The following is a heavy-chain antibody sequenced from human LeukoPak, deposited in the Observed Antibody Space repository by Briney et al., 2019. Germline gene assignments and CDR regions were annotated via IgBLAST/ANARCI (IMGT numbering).Heavy chain of an antibody. J-gene: IGHJ6*02. CDR1: GFTFSSYA. Sequence: PGGSLRLSCAASGFTFSSYAMSWVRQAPGKGLEWVSAISGSGGSTYYADSVKGRFTISRDNSKNTLYLQMNSLRAEDTAVYYCAKGTVTTINHYYGMDVWGQGTTVTVSS. CDR2: ISGSGGST. V-gene: IGHV3-23*01. D-gene: IGHD4-17*01. CDR3: AKGTVTTINHYYGMDV.